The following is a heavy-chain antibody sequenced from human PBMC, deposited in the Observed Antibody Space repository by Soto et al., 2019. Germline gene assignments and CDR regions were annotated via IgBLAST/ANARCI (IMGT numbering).Heavy chain of an antibody. CDR3: ASGTGTTFDAFDI. J-gene: IGHJ3*02. D-gene: IGHD1-7*01. V-gene: IGHV4-59*01. CDR2: IYSSGST. CDR1: GGSISSYY. Sequence: PSETLSLTCTVSGGSISSYYWSWIRQPPGKGLEWIGHIYSSGSTNYNPSLKSRVTISVDTSKNQFSLKLSPVTAADTAVYYCASGTGTTFDAFDIWGQGTMVTVSS.